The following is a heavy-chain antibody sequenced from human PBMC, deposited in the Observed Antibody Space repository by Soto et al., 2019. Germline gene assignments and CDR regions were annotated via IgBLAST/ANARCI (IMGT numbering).Heavy chain of an antibody. CDR2: IYYSGST. Sequence: SETLSLTCTVSGGSISSYYWSWIRQPPGKGLEWIGYIYYSGSTNYNPSLKSRVTITVDTSKNHFSLKLSSVTAADTAVYYCARRYSSSLDVWGQGTTVTVSS. J-gene: IGHJ6*02. V-gene: IGHV4-59*08. D-gene: IGHD6-13*01. CDR1: GGSISSYY. CDR3: ARRYSSSLDV.